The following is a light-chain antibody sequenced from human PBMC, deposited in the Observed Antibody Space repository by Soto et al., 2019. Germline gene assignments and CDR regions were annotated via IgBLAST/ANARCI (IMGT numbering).Light chain of an antibody. J-gene: IGKJ4*01. CDR3: QQYNNWPPLT. CDR1: QSVSSN. V-gene: IGKV3-15*01. Sequence: EIVMTQSPATLSVSPGERATLSCRASQSVSSNLAWYQQKPSQAPRLLFYGASTRATGVPARFSGSGSGTEFTLTISGLQSEDFAVYYCQQYNNWPPLTFGGGTKVEIK. CDR2: GAS.